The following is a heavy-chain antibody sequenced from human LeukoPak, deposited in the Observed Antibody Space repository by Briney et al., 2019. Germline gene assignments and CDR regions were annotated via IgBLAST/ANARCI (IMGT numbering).Heavy chain of an antibody. CDR3: ARVGYSSSIDY. CDR1: GGSISSYY. D-gene: IGHD6-6*01. J-gene: IGHJ4*02. CDR2: IYYSGST. V-gene: IGHV4-59*12. Sequence: PSETLSLTCTVSGGSISSYYWDWIRQPPGKGLEWIGYIYYSGSTNYNPSLKSRVTISVDTSKNQFSLKLSSVTAADTAVYYCARVGYSSSIDYWGQGTLVTVSS.